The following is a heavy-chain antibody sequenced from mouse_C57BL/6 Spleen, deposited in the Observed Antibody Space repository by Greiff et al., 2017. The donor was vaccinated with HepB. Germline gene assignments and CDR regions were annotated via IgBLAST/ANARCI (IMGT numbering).Heavy chain of an antibody. J-gene: IGHJ4*01. Sequence: QVQLQQSGAELARPGASVKLSCKASGYTFTSYGISWVKQRTGQGLEWIGESYPRSGNTYYNEKFKGKATLTADKSSSTAYMELRSLTSEDSAVYFCARGDYAMDYWGQGTSVTVSS. CDR3: ARGDYAMDY. CDR1: GYTFTSYG. V-gene: IGHV1-81*01. CDR2: SYPRSGNT.